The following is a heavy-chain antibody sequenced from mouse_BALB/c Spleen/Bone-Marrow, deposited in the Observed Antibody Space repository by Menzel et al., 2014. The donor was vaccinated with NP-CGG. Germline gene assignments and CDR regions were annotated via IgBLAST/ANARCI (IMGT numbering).Heavy chain of an antibody. CDR2: ISTYYGDA. V-gene: IGHV1S137*01. CDR3: ARDYDYGFAY. D-gene: IGHD2-4*01. Sequence: QVQLQQSGAELVRPGVSVKISCKGSGYTFTDYAMHWVKQSHAKSLEWIGVISTYYGDASYNQKFKGKATMTVDKSSSTAYMGLARLTSEDSAIYYCARDYDYGFAYWGQGTLIDVSA. CDR1: GYTFTDYA. J-gene: IGHJ3*01.